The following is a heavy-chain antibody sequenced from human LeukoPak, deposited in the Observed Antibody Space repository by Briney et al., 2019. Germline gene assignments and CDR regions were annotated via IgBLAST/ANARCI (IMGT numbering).Heavy chain of an antibody. D-gene: IGHD2-2*01. V-gene: IGHV1-2*02. CDR1: GYTFTCHY. Sequence: GASVKVSCKASGYTFTCHYMQWVRSAPGQGLEGMGWINPNIGGPNYAQKFQGRVLMTRAPSLSTAYMELRSLTSDDTAVYYCARTKGYCTSTSCPGGMDVWGQGTTVTVS. J-gene: IGHJ6*02. CDR2: INPNIGGP. CDR3: ARTKGYCTSTSCPGGMDV.